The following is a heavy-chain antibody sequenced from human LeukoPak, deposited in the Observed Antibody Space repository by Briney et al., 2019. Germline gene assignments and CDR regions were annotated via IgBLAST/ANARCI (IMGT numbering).Heavy chain of an antibody. V-gene: IGHV3-23*01. CDR2: ISGSGGNT. Sequence: GGSLRLSCAASGFTFSSYAMSWVRQAPGKGLEWVSPISGSGGNTYYGDSVKGRFTISRDNSNNTLYLQMNSLRDEDTAVYYCAKHRFESGGYHSTDWGQGTLVTVSS. CDR1: GFTFSSYA. J-gene: IGHJ4*02. D-gene: IGHD3-22*01. CDR3: AKHRFESGGYHSTD.